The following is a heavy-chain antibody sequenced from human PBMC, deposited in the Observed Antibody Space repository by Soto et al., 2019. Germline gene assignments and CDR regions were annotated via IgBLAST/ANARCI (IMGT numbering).Heavy chain of an antibody. D-gene: IGHD3-3*02. V-gene: IGHV3-48*02. CDR1: GFSFSVYS. CDR3: ARDHLWAFDY. Sequence: GGSLRLSCAASGFSFSVYSMNWVRQAPGKGLEWVSYINGRDGAINYVDSVKGRFTIFIDIAKNSLYLQMNSLRDEDTAVYFCARDHLWAFDYWGQGVLVTVSS. CDR2: INGRDGAI. J-gene: IGHJ4*02.